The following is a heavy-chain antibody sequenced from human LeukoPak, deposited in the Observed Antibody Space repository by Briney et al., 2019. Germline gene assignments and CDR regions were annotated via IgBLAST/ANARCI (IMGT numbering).Heavy chain of an antibody. CDR3: ARPDEQQLVRDAFDI. CDR2: ISSSSSYI. J-gene: IGHJ3*02. Sequence: GGSLRLSCAASGFTFSSYSMNWVRQAPWKGLEWVSSISSSSSYIYYADSVKGRFTISRDNAKNSLYLQMNSLRAEDTAVYYCARPDEQQLVRDAFDIWGQGTMVTVSS. D-gene: IGHD6-13*01. CDR1: GFTFSSYS. V-gene: IGHV3-21*01.